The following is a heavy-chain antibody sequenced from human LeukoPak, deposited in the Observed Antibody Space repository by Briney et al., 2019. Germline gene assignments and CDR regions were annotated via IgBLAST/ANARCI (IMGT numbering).Heavy chain of an antibody. CDR3: ARVNYYDSSGRLTNFDY. CDR1: GGSISSYY. J-gene: IGHJ4*02. V-gene: IGHV4-59*08. D-gene: IGHD3-22*01. CDR2: IYYSGST. Sequence: SETLSLTCTVSGGSISSYYWSWIRQPPGKGLEWIGYIYYSGSTNYNPSLKSRVTISVDTSKNQFSLKLSSVTAADTAVYYCARVNYYDSSGRLTNFDYWGQGTLVTVSS.